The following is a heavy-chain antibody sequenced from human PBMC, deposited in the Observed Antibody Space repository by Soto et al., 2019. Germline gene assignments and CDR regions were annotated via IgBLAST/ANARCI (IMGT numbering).Heavy chain of an antibody. J-gene: IGHJ5*02. CDR3: ASTMYSYLTNHNLFAP. V-gene: IGHV1-69*02. D-gene: IGHD3-10*02. Sequence: SVKVSCKASGGTFSSYTISWVRQAPGQGLEWMGRIIPILGIANYAQKFQGRVTITADKSTSTAYMELSSLRSEDTAVYYCASTMYSYLTNHNLFAPRARGTLVPGSS. CDR2: IIPILGIA. CDR1: GGTFSSYT.